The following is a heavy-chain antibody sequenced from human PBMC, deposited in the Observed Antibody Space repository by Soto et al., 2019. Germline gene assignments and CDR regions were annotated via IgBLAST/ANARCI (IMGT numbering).Heavy chain of an antibody. CDR2: ISGTGAST. V-gene: IGHV3-23*01. Sequence: EVQLLEFGGGLVQPGGSLRLSCAASGFTFSSCAMSWVRQAPGKGLEWVSTISGTGASTYYAASVKGRFVISGDNSKNTLYLQMNGRRAEDTAVYYGAKEGSGYGDYFYYYMDVWGKGTTVTVSS. D-gene: IGHD4-17*01. J-gene: IGHJ6*03. CDR3: AKEGSGYGDYFYYYMDV. CDR1: GFTFSSCA.